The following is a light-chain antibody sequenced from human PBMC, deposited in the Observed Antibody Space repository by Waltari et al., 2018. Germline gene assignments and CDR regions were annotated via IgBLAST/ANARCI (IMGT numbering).Light chain of an antibody. Sequence: IVLTQSPGTLSLSPGERAPLSCRTSQSVSNSNYLAWYQQKPGQAPRLLIYGETNTATGVPGRFTASGSGTDFTLTISRLEPEDFAIYYCQQYGASPNIAFGQGTRLEIK. CDR1: QSVSNSNY. V-gene: IGKV3-20*01. CDR3: QQYGASPNIA. J-gene: IGKJ5*01. CDR2: GET.